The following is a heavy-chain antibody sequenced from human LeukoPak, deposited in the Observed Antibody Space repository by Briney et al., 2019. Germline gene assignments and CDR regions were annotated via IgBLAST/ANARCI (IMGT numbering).Heavy chain of an antibody. J-gene: IGHJ6*04. CDR2: ICYDGSNK. CDR3: ARDWEPQVYYGMDV. CDR1: GFTFSSYD. Sequence: GGSLRLSCAASGFTFSSYDMHWVRPAPGKGLEWVAVICYDGSNKYYADSVKGRFTIPRDNSKNTLYLRMNSLRAEDTAVYYCARDWEPQVYYGMDVWGKGTTLSVPS. D-gene: IGHD1-26*01. V-gene: IGHV3-33*08.